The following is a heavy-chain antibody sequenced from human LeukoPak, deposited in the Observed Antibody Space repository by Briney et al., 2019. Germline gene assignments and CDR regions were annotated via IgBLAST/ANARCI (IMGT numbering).Heavy chain of an antibody. V-gene: IGHV3-53*01. CDR3: ARLLPASRHYFDY. CDR2: IYGGGST. Sequence: GGSLRLSCAASGFTVSSDYSAWVRQAPGKGLEWISVIYGGGSTYHADSVKGRFTISRDSSKDVLYLHMHYLAVEDTAVYYCARLLPASRHYFDYWGQGTLVTVSS. D-gene: IGHD2-15*01. J-gene: IGHJ4*02. CDR1: GFTVSSDY.